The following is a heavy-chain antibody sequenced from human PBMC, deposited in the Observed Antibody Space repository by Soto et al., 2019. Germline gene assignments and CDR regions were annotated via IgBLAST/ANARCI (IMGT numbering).Heavy chain of an antibody. CDR3: AKVRAPPHHSSSWYAKIRAFDY. V-gene: IGHV3-23*01. CDR1: GFTFSSYA. CDR2: ISGSGGST. D-gene: IGHD6-13*01. J-gene: IGHJ4*02. Sequence: PGGSLRLSCAASGFTFSSYAMSWVRQAPGKGLEWVSAISGSGGSTYYADSVKGRFTISRDNSKNTLYLQMNSLRAEDTAVYYCAKVRAPPHHSSSWYAKIRAFDYWGQGTLVTVSS.